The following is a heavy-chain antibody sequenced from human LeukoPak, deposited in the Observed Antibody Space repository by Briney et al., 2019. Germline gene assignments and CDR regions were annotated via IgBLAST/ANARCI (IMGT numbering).Heavy chain of an antibody. Sequence: SETLSPTCTVSGGSISNYYWSWIRQPPGKGLEWIGYIYYSGSTNYNPSLKSRVTISVDTSKNQFSLKLSSVTAEDTAVYYCARALYSGYDYWGQGTLVTVSS. CDR3: ARALYSGYDY. CDR1: GGSISNYY. V-gene: IGHV4-59*01. D-gene: IGHD5-12*01. J-gene: IGHJ4*02. CDR2: IYYSGST.